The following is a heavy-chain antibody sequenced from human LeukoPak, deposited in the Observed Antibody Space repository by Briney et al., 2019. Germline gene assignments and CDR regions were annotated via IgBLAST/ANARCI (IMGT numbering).Heavy chain of an antibody. CDR3: ATYYGDDVGAFDI. J-gene: IGHJ3*02. D-gene: IGHD4-17*01. Sequence: GRSLRLSCAVSGFTFSSYGMHWVRQAPGKGLEWVAVISYDGSNKYYADSVKGRFTISRDNSKNTLYLQMNSLRAEDTAVYYCATYYGDDVGAFDIWGQGTMVTVSS. V-gene: IGHV3-30*03. CDR1: GFTFSSYG. CDR2: ISYDGSNK.